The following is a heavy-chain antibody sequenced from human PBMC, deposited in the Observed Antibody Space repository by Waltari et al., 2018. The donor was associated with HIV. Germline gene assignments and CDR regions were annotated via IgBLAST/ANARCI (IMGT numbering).Heavy chain of an antibody. CDR3: ASGPRSSSWYAPDY. Sequence: QVQLQQWGAGLLKPSETLSLTCAVYGGSFSGYYWSWIRQPPGKGLEWIGEINHSGSTNYNPSLKSRVTISVDTSKNQFSLKLSSVTAADTAVYYCASGPRSSSWYAPDYWGQGTLVTVSS. J-gene: IGHJ4*02. V-gene: IGHV4-34*01. CDR2: INHSGST. D-gene: IGHD6-13*01. CDR1: GGSFSGYY.